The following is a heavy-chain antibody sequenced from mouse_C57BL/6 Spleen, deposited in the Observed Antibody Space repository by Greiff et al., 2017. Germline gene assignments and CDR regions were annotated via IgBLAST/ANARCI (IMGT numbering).Heavy chain of an antibody. D-gene: IGHD1-1*01. V-gene: IGHV1-55*01. CDR3: ARSHITTVVDDY. Sequence: QVQLQQPGAELVKPGASVKMSCKASGYTFTSYWITWVKQRPGQGLEWIGDIYPGSGSTNYNEKFKSKATLTVDTSSSTAYMQLSSLTSEDSAVYYCARSHITTVVDDYWGQGTTLTVSS. CDR1: GYTFTSYW. CDR2: IYPGSGST. J-gene: IGHJ2*01.